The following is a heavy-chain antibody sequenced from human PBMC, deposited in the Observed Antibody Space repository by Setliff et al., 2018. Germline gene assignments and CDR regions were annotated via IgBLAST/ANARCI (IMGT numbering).Heavy chain of an antibody. V-gene: IGHV4-34*01. CDR3: RFWSSYYKNDY. Sequence: PSETLSLTCTVYGGSFSDYYWGWIRQSPGKRPEWIAEINQSGNTNYNPSLNSRVSVSVDTPTNQFSLKVFSMTAADTAVYYCRFWSSYYKNDYWAQGTLVTVSS. J-gene: IGHJ4*02. D-gene: IGHD3-3*01. CDR2: INQSGNT. CDR1: GGSFSDYY.